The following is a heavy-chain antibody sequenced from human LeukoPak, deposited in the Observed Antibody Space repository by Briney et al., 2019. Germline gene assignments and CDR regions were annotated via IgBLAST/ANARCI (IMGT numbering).Heavy chain of an antibody. Sequence: PGGSLRLSCAASGFTFSSYSMNWVRQAPGKGLEWVSSISSSSSYIYYADSVKGRFTISRDNAKNSLYLQMNSLRAEDTAVYYCARDRRRGDFKTVDAFDIWGQGTMVTVSS. D-gene: IGHD3-3*01. CDR2: ISSSSSYI. V-gene: IGHV3-21*01. CDR3: ARDRRRGDFKTVDAFDI. J-gene: IGHJ3*02. CDR1: GFTFSSYS.